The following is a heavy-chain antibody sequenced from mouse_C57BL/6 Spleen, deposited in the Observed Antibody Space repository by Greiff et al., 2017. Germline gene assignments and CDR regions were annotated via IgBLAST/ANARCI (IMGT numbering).Heavy chain of an antibody. D-gene: IGHD4-1*01. Sequence: EVQVVESGEGLVKPGGSLKLSCAASGFTFSSYAMSWVRQTPEKRLEWVAYISSGGDYIYYADTVKGRFTISRDNARNTLYLQMSSLKSEDTAMYYCTRDGTGTGDYFDYWGQGTTLTVSS. V-gene: IGHV5-9-1*02. CDR3: TRDGTGTGDYFDY. CDR1: GFTFSSYA. CDR2: ISSGGDYI. J-gene: IGHJ2*01.